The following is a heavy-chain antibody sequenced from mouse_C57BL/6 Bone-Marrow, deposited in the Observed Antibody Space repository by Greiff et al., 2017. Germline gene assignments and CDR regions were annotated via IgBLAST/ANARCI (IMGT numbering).Heavy chain of an antibody. CDR3: ARIGLITTVVATPLSNYFDY. V-gene: IGHV1-4*01. J-gene: IGHJ2*01. D-gene: IGHD1-1*01. Sequence: VQLQQSGAELARPGASVKMSCKASGYTFTSYTMHWVKQRPGQGLEWIGYINPSSGYTKYNQKFKDKATLTADKSSSTAYMQLSSLTSEDSAVYYCARIGLITTVVATPLSNYFDYWGQGTTLTVSS. CDR2: INPSSGYT. CDR1: GYTFTSYT.